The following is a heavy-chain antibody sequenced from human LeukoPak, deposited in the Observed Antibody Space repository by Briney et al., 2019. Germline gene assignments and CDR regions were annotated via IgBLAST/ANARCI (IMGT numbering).Heavy chain of an antibody. V-gene: IGHV1-46*01. CDR1: GYTFTSYY. J-gene: IGHJ6*02. CDR3: AINYYDSSGPYYGMDV. D-gene: IGHD3-22*01. CDR2: INPSGGST. Sequence: ASVKVSCKASGYTFTSYYMHWVRQAPGQGLEWMGIINPSGGSTSYAQKFQGRVTMTRDTSTGTVYMELSSLRSEDTAVYYCAINYYDSSGPYYGMDVWGQGTTVTVSS.